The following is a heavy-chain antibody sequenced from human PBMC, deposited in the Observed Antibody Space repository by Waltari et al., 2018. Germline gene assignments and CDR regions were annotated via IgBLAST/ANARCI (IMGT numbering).Heavy chain of an antibody. V-gene: IGHV3-48*03. Sequence: EVQLVESGGGLVQPGGSLSISWATPGFHSKSCEMNWVRQAPGKGLEWVSYISTSGNSANYADSVKGQFSISRDNAKNSVDLQMNSLRAEDTAVYYCARRSRFSGSPLGHWGQGSLVIVSS. CDR3: ARRSRFSGSPLGH. CDR2: ISTSGNSA. J-gene: IGHJ1*01. CDR1: GFHSKSCE. D-gene: IGHD1-26*01.